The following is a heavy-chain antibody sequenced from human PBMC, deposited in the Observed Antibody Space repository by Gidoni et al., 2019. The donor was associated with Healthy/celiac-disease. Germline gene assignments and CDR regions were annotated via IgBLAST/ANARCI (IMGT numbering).Heavy chain of an antibody. CDR3: TRGRMGRENY. CDR1: GLTFGDYA. D-gene: IGHD3-16*01. V-gene: IGHV3-49*03. Sequence: EVPRVESGVGLVPPGRSMTLSCTATGLTFGDYAMRWFRQVPGRGLEWVGFIRSKAYGGTTEYAASVKGRFTISRDDSKSIAYLQMNSLKTEDTAVYYCTRGRMGRENYWGQGTLVTVSS. J-gene: IGHJ4*02. CDR2: IRSKAYGGTT.